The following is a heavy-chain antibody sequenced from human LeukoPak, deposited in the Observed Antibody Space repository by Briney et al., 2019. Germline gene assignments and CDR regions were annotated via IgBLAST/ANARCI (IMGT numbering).Heavy chain of an antibody. CDR2: VKGKTDGGTT. V-gene: IGHV3-15*01. J-gene: IGHJ5*02. D-gene: IGHD1-1*01. Sequence: GGSLRLSCAASGFSFSGAWMSWVRQAPGKGLEWVGRVKGKTDGGTTDYAAPVRGRFTISRDDSKNTLYLQMNSLKIEDTAVYYFSKAKKGNFSWGKGTLVTVSS. CDR3: SKAKKGNFS. CDR1: GFSFSGAW.